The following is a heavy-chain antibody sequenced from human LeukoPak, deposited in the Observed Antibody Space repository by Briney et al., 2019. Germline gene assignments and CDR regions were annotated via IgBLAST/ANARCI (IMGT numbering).Heavy chain of an antibody. D-gene: IGHD3-16*01. J-gene: IGHJ4*02. Sequence: ASVKVSCKASGYTFITNAIHWVRQAPGQRLEWMGWSNAGSGYTKYSQEFQGRVTITTDTSASTAYMELSSLRSEDMAVYYCARAGGGWDYFDYWGQGTLVTVST. CDR3: ARAGGGWDYFDY. CDR1: GYTFITNA. V-gene: IGHV1-3*02. CDR2: SNAGSGYT.